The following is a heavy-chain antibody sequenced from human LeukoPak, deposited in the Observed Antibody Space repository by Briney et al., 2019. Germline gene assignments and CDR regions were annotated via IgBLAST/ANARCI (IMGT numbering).Heavy chain of an antibody. J-gene: IGHJ4*02. CDR3: ARDSFRVAEDILTGYSPYFDY. V-gene: IGHV1-18*01. D-gene: IGHD3-9*01. CDR2: ISAYNGNT. Sequence: ASVKVSCKASGYTFTSYGISWVRQAPGQGLEWMGWISAYNGNTNYAQKLQGRVTMTTDTSTSTAYMELRSLRSDDTAVYYCARDSFRVAEDILTGYSPYFDYWGQGTLVTVSS. CDR1: GYTFTSYG.